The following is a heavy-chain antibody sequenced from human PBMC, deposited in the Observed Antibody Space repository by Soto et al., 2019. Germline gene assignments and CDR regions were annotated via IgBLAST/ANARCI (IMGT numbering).Heavy chain of an antibody. V-gene: IGHV1-8*01. D-gene: IGHD3-10*01. Sequence: GASVKVSCKASGYTFTSYDINWVRQATGQGLEWMGWMNPNSGNTGYAQKFQGRVTMTRNTSISTAYMELSSLRSEDTAVYYCAIATVGVHAFAIWGQGTMVTVSS. CDR1: GYTFTSYD. J-gene: IGHJ3*02. CDR3: AIATVGVHAFAI. CDR2: MNPNSGNT.